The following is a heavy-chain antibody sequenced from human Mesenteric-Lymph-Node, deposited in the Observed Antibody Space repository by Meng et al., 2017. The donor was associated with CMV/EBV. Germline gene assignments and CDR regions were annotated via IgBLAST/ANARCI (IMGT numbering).Heavy chain of an antibody. Sequence: GSLRLSCTVSGGSISSYYWSWIRQPPGKGLEWIGYIYYSGSTNYNPSLKSRVTISVDTSKNQFSLKLSSVTAADTAVYYCARGGGIHYFDYWGQGTLVTVSS. CDR3: ARGGGIHYFDY. CDR2: IYYSGST. CDR1: GGSISSYY. V-gene: IGHV4-59*01. D-gene: IGHD3-16*01. J-gene: IGHJ4*02.